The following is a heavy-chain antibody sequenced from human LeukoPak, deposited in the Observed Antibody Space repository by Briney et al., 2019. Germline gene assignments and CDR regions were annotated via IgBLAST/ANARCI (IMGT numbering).Heavy chain of an antibody. J-gene: IGHJ4*02. Sequence: PGRSLRLSCAASGFTFDDYAMPWVRHAPGKGLEWVSGISWNSGSIGYADSVKGRFTISRDNAKNSLYLQMNSLRAEDTALYYCAKVAGYSSGWYDYWGQGTLVTVSS. CDR1: GFTFDDYA. CDR2: ISWNSGSI. D-gene: IGHD6-19*01. V-gene: IGHV3-9*01. CDR3: AKVAGYSSGWYDY.